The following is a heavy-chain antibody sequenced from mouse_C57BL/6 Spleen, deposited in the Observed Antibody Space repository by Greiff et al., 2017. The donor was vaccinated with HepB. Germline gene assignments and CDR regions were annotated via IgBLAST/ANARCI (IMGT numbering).Heavy chain of an antibody. J-gene: IGHJ4*01. CDR3: ARRAADAMDY. CDR2: ISSGGSYT. V-gene: IGHV5-6*01. CDR1: GFTFSSYG. Sequence: VQLKESGGDLVKPGGSLKLSCAASGFTFSSYGMSWVRQTPDKRLEWVATISSGGSYTYYPDSVKGRFTISRDNAKNTLYLQMSSLKSEDTAMYYCARRAADAMDYWGQGTSVTVSS.